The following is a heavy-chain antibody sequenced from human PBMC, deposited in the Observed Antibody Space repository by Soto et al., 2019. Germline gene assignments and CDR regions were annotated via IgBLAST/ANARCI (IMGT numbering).Heavy chain of an antibody. CDR1: GGSITTGGSY. CDR2: IYHSGNT. Sequence: SETLSLTCTVSGGSITTGGSYWSWIRQHPGKGLEWIGNIYHSGNTYYNPSLKSRLTISVDTSKNHFSLMVDSVTAADTAVYYCARARFQVLYGRPYFDSWGQGTLVTVSS. D-gene: IGHD2-2*02. V-gene: IGHV4-31*03. J-gene: IGHJ4*02. CDR3: ARARFQVLYGRPYFDS.